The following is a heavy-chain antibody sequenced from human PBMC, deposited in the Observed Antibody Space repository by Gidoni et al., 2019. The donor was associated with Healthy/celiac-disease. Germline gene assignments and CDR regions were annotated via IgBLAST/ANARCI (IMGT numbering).Heavy chain of an antibody. V-gene: IGHV3-21*01. CDR3: AIEGGSGRPFDY. Sequence: EVQLVESGGGLVTPGGSLRLPWVASGSTFSSYSMYCVRQAQRKGLELGASISSIMSYIYYSDAVKGLFHISRDNAKYSRYLQRNSLRAEDTAVYDCAIEGGSGRPFDYWGQGTLVTVSS. J-gene: IGHJ4*02. CDR2: ISSIMSYI. D-gene: IGHD6-19*01. CDR1: GSTFSSYS.